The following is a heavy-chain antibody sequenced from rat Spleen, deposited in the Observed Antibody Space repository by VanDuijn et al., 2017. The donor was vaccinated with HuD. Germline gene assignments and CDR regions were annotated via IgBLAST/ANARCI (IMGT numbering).Heavy chain of an antibody. CDR1: GFTFSDYG. J-gene: IGHJ2*01. CDR2: ITNTGGST. V-gene: IGHV5-29*01. D-gene: IGHD1-12*02. Sequence: EVHLVESGGGLVQPGRSLKLSCAASGFTFSDYGMAWVRQAPTKGLEWVATITNTGGSTYYPDSVKGRFTISRDNAKSTLYLQMDSLRSEDTATYYCTIGSHYHDVPYYDEYWGQGVMVTVSA. CDR3: TIGSHYHDVPYYDEY.